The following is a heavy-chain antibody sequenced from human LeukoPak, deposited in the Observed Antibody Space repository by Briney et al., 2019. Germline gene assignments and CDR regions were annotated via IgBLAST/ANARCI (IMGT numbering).Heavy chain of an antibody. CDR1: GLTFSSYA. V-gene: IGHV3-23*01. CDR3: VKTRGTAYCGDFDC. J-gene: IGHJ4*02. Sequence: GGSLRLSCAASGLTFSSYAMSWVRQAPGKGLEWVSAVSGRGGSTYYADSVKGRFTISRDNSKNTLYLQMNSLRAEDTAVYYCVKTRGTAYCGDFDCWGQGTLVTVSS. CDR2: VSGRGGST. D-gene: IGHD4-17*01.